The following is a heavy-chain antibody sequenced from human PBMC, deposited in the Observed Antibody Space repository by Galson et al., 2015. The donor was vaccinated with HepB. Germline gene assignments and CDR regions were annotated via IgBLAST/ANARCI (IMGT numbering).Heavy chain of an antibody. Sequence: SVKVSCKASGYTFTSYAMHWVRQAPGQRLEWMGWINAGNGNTKYSQKFQGRATITRDTSASTAYMELSSLRSEDTAVYYCARANEHDYGDYVPFDYWGQGTLVTVSS. V-gene: IGHV1-3*01. CDR2: INAGNGNT. CDR1: GYTFTSYA. J-gene: IGHJ4*02. CDR3: ARANEHDYGDYVPFDY. D-gene: IGHD4-17*01.